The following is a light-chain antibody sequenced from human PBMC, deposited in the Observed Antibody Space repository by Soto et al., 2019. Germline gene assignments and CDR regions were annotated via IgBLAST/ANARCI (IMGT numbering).Light chain of an antibody. J-gene: IGKJ4*01. CDR3: QQYNNWPLT. CDR2: ATS. Sequence: EIVMTQSPATLSVSLGERATLSCRASQSVSSNLAWHQQKPGQAPRLLIYATSTRATGIPARFSGSGSGTEFTLTISSLQSEDFAVYYCQQYNNWPLTFGGGTKVDIK. V-gene: IGKV3-15*01. CDR1: QSVSSN.